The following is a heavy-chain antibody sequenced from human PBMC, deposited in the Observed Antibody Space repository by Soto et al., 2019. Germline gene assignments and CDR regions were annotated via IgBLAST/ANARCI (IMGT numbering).Heavy chain of an antibody. J-gene: IGHJ4*02. V-gene: IGHV4-34*01. CDR1: GGSFSGYF. CDR2: INSRGDT. D-gene: IGHD6-13*01. CDR3: ARSESSSSGWYYYFDS. Sequence: SETLSLTCAVYGGSFSGYFWSWIRQSPGKGLEWIAEINSRGDTNYNVSLKSRVTISVDTSKNQFSLELDSVTAADTGVYFCARSESSSSGWYYYFDSWGQGMMVTVSS.